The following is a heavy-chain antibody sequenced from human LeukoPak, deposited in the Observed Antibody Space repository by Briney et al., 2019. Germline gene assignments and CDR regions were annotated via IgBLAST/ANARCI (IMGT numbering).Heavy chain of an antibody. CDR1: GFTFSSYA. CDR2: ISGSGGST. J-gene: IGHJ4*02. D-gene: IGHD3-16*02. Sequence: PGGSLRLSCAASGFTFSSYAMSWVRQAPGKGLEWVSAISGSGGSTYYADSVKGRFTISRDNSKNTLYLQMNSLRAEDTAVYYCAKVPPTYDYVWGSYRLRGNSLDYWGQGTLVTVSS. V-gene: IGHV3-23*01. CDR3: AKVPPTYDYVWGSYRLRGNSLDY.